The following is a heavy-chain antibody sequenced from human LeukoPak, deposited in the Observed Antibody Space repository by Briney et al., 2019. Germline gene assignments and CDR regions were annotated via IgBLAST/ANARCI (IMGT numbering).Heavy chain of an antibody. CDR1: DDSVSSSRYY. CDR2: TYHGSA. D-gene: IGHD6-19*01. J-gene: IGHJ5*01. V-gene: IGHV4-61*01. CDR3: AKEGGQQWLVSGALDS. Sequence: PSETLSLPCTVSDDSVSSSRYYWTWIRQPPGKGLEWIGYTYHGSATYNPSLESRVTLSMDTSKNQYSPKMTSVTAADTAVYYCAKEGGQQWLVSGALDSWGQGTLVTVSS.